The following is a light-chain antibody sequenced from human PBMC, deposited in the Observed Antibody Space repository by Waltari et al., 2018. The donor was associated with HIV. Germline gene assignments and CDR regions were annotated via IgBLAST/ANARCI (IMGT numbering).Light chain of an antibody. Sequence: DIQMTQSPPSLSASVGDRVPFTCRASETVTSYLAWYQQRLGAAPKLLIYSASTLVTGVSSTFAASGSGTHFTLTIHSLQPDDVATYFCQQYGSYPWTFGQGTRV. CDR1: ETVTSY. J-gene: IGKJ1*01. V-gene: IGKV1-5*03. CDR3: QQYGSYPWT. CDR2: SAS.